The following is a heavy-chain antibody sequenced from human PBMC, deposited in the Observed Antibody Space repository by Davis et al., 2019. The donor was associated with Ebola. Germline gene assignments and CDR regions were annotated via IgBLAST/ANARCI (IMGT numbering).Heavy chain of an antibody. CDR1: GCSISSYY. CDR2: IYYSGST. CDR3: ARGLVSATIVGDAFDL. D-gene: IGHD1-26*01. V-gene: IGHV4-59*08. Sequence: SETLSLTCPVSGCSISSYYWSWIRQPPGKGLEWIGYIYYSGSTNYNPSLKSRVTISMDTSKNQFSLKVDSVTAADTAVYYCARGLVSATIVGDAFDLWGRGTMVIVSS. J-gene: IGHJ3*01.